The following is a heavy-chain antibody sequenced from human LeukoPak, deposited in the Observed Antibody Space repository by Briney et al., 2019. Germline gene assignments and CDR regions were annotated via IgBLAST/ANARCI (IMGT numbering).Heavy chain of an antibody. V-gene: IGHV3-43*01. CDR1: GFTFDDYT. CDR3: AVYGSGFAP. Sequence: HSGGSLRLSCAASGFTFDDYTMHWVRQAPGKGLEWVSLISWDGGSTYYADSVKGRFTISRDNSKNSLYLQMNSLRAEDTAVYYCAVYGSGFAPWGQGTLVTVSS. D-gene: IGHD3-10*01. CDR2: ISWDGGST. J-gene: IGHJ5*02.